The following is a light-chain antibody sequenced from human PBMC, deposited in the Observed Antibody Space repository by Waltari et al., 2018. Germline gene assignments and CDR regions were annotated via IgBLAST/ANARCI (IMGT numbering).Light chain of an antibody. J-gene: IGKJ1*01. CDR3: QHYLKLPVT. Sequence: SCRASQSVSRALAWYQQKPGQAPRLLIYGASTRATGIPNRFSGSGSGTDFSLTISRLEPDDFAVYYCQHYLKLPVTFGQGTTVEI. V-gene: IGKV3-20*01. CDR1: QSVSRA. CDR2: GAS.